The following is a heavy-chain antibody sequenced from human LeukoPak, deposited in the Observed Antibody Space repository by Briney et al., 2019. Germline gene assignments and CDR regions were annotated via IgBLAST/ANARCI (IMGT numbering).Heavy chain of an antibody. CDR3: IVVVEPPDSDGFDV. CDR2: INADGSTT. Sequence: GGPLRLSCAASGFTFGNSWVHWVRQALGKGLVWVSLINADGSTTSYADSVKGRFTISRDNARNTLSLEMNSLTIEDTAVYYCIVVVEPPDSDGFDVWGQGTMITVSS. V-gene: IGHV3-74*01. J-gene: IGHJ3*01. D-gene: IGHD1-14*01. CDR1: GFTFGNSW.